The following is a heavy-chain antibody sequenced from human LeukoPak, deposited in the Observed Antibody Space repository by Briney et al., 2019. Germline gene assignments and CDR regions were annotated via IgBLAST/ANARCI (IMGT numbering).Heavy chain of an antibody. CDR3: ARHQYFRTGYYLFDY. CDR2: IYAGDSDT. J-gene: IGHJ4*02. V-gene: IGHV5-51*01. CDR1: GFSFNTYW. D-gene: IGHD3-9*01. Sequence: PGESLKISCKGSGFSFNTYWIGWARQMPGKGLEWMGIIYAGDSDTRYSPSFQGQVTISVDKSISTAYLQWSSLKASDTAMYYCARHQYFRTGYYLFDYWGQGTLVTVSS.